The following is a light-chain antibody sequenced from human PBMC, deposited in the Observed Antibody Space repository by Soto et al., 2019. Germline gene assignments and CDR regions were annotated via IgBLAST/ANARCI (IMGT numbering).Light chain of an antibody. J-gene: IGLJ2*01. V-gene: IGLV3-21*04. CDR1: NIGSKS. Sequence: SYELTQPPSVSVAPGKTARITCGGNNIGSKSVHWYQQKPGQAPVLVIYYDSDRPSGIPERFSGSNSGNTATLTISRVEAGDEADYYCQVWDSSSDLGVFGGGNKVTVL. CDR3: QVWDSSSDLGV. CDR2: YDS.